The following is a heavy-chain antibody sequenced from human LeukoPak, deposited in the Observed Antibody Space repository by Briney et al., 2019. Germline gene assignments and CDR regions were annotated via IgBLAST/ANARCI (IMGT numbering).Heavy chain of an antibody. CDR1: GYTFTRYY. Sequence: ASVKVSCKASGYTFTRYYMHWVRKAPGQRPGGMGKINPSGGSTSYAQKFQGRVTMTRDTSTSTVYMELSSLRSEDTAVYYCARSYDSSGYRRLGFDYWGQGTLVTVSS. CDR3: ARSYDSSGYRRLGFDY. CDR2: INPSGGST. J-gene: IGHJ4*02. D-gene: IGHD3-22*01. V-gene: IGHV1-46*01.